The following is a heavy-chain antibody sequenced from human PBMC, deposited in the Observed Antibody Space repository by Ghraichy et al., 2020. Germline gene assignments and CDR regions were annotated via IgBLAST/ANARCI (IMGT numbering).Heavy chain of an antibody. Sequence: GGSLRLSCATSGFTFRNYAMNWVRQAPGKGLEWVSFISGSGDRTDYADSVKGRFTVSRDNSQNTLSLQMNSLRVEDTAIYYCAKDPDDYDATSFFDCWGQGTLVTVPS. J-gene: IGHJ4*02. V-gene: IGHV3-23*01. D-gene: IGHD4-17*01. CDR3: AKDPDDYDATSFFDC. CDR1: GFTFRNYA. CDR2: ISGSGDRT.